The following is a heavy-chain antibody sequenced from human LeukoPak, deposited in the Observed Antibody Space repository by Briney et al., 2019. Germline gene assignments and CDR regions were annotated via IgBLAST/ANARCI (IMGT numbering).Heavy chain of an antibody. CDR2: ISSSSSYI. CDR3: ARGNYYGSGHDY. D-gene: IGHD3-10*01. CDR1: GFTFSDYN. J-gene: IGHJ4*02. V-gene: IGHV3-21*01. Sequence: GGSLRLSCAASGFTFSDYNMNWVRQAPGKGLEWVSSISSSSSYIYYADSVKGRFTISRDNAKNSLYLQMNSLRAEDTAVYYCARGNYYGSGHDYWGQGTLVTVSS.